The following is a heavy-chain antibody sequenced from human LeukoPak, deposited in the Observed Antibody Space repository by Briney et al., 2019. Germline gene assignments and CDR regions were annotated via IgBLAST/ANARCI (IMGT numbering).Heavy chain of an antibody. CDR1: GXTFSSXX. V-gene: IGHV3-21*04. Sequence: ASGXTFSSXXMXWVRQXXGXXLEWVSSISSSSSYIYYADSVKGRFTISRDNAKNSLFLQMNSLRVEDTAVYYCATWTGITPYWGQGTLVTVSS. CDR2: ISSSSSYI. J-gene: IGHJ4*02. D-gene: IGHD1-20*01. CDR3: ATWTGITPY.